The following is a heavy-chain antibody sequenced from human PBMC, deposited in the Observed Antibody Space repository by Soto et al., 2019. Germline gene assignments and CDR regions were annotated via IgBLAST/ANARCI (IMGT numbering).Heavy chain of an antibody. CDR3: SRRAPEGFDP. Sequence: SETLSLTCNVSGGSLSRSSYYWGWIRQPPGKGLEWIGSMYYSGSTYYNPSLKSRVTISIDTPKNQLSLKLTSVTAADTAVYYCSRRAPEGFDPWGQGTLVTVSS. CDR2: MYYSGST. V-gene: IGHV4-39*01. CDR1: GGSLSRSSYY. J-gene: IGHJ5*02.